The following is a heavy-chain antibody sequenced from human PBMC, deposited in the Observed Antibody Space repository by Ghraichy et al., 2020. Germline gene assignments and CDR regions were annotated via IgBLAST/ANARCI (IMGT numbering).Heavy chain of an antibody. V-gene: IGHV4-59*08. CDR3: ARGLHCSSTSCYHYYYYYMDV. Sequence: SQTLSLTCTVSGGSISSYYWSWIRQPPGKGLEWIGYIYYSGSTNYNPSLKSRVTISVDTSKNKFSLKLSSVTAADTAVYYCARGLHCSSTSCYHYYYYYMDVWGKGATVTVSS. D-gene: IGHD2-2*01. J-gene: IGHJ6*03. CDR1: GGSISSYY. CDR2: IYYSGST.